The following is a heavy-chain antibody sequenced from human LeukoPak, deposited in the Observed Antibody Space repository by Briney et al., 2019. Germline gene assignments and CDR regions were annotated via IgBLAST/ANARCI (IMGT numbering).Heavy chain of an antibody. J-gene: IGHJ6*03. V-gene: IGHV4-30-2*01. CDR3: AGLQTCVDYYYYYMDV. CDR1: GGSISSGGYY. D-gene: IGHD3-16*01. Sequence: PSQTLSLTCTVAGGSISSGGYYWSCIRQPPGKGLECIGYIYHSGSTYYNPSLKSRVTISVDRSKNQFSLKLSSVTAADTAVYYCAGLQTCVDYYYYYMDVLGKGTTVTVSS. CDR2: IYHSGST.